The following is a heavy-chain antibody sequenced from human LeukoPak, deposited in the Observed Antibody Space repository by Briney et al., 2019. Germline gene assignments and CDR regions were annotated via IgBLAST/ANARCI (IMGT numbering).Heavy chain of an antibody. CDR1: GGSITNYY. CDR2: IFTSGST. Sequence: KPSETLSLTCTVSGGSITNYYWTWIRQPAGKGLEWIGRIFTSGSTKYNPSLKSRVTMSVDTSKNQFSLKLSSVTAADTAVYYCARKSDAFDIWGQGTMVTLSS. CDR3: ARKSDAFDI. J-gene: IGHJ3*02. V-gene: IGHV4-4*07.